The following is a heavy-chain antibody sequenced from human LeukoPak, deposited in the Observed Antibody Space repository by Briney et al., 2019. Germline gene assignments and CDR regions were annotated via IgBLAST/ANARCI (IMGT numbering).Heavy chain of an antibody. CDR3: ARDKVVPAARFDP. Sequence: PGGSLRLSCAASGFTFSSYSMNWVRQAPGKGLEWVSSISSSSSYIYYADSVKGRFTISRDNAKNSLYLQMNSLRAEDTAVYYCARDKVVPAARFDPWGQGTLVTVSS. D-gene: IGHD2-2*01. J-gene: IGHJ5*02. CDR2: ISSSSSYI. CDR1: GFTFSSYS. V-gene: IGHV3-21*01.